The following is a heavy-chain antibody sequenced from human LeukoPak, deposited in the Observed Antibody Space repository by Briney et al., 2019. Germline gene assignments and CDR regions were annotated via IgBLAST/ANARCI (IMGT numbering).Heavy chain of an antibody. V-gene: IGHV3-48*03. CDR3: AREYSSSLADY. J-gene: IGHJ4*02. CDR1: GFTFSSYE. D-gene: IGHD6-13*01. Sequence: PGGSLRLSCAASGFTFSSYEMNWVRQAPGKGLEWVSYISSSGSTIYYADSVKGRFTISRDNAKNSLHLQMNSLRAEDTAVYYCAREYSSSLADYWGQGTLVTVSS. CDR2: ISSSGSTI.